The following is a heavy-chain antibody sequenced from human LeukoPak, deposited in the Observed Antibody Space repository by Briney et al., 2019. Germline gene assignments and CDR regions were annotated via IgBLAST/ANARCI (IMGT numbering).Heavy chain of an antibody. D-gene: IGHD3-10*01. CDR3: ARARYYYGSGSYPYYFDY. CDR1: GFTFSDYY. Sequence: GGSLRLSCAVSGFTFSDYYMSWIRQAPGKGLEWVSYISSSGSTIYYADSVKGRFTISRDNAKNSLYLQMNSLRAEDTAVYYCARARYYYGSGSYPYYFDYWGQGTLVTVSS. CDR2: ISSSGSTI. J-gene: IGHJ4*02. V-gene: IGHV3-11*01.